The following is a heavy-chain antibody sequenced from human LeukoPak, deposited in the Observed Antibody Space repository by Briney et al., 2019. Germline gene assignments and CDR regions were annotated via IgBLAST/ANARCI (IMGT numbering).Heavy chain of an antibody. CDR2: ISGSGGST. CDR3: AKDMGGGGWYLTIYYYYMDV. Sequence: GGSLRLSCAASGFTFSNAWMSWVRQAPGKGLEWVSAISGSGGSTYYADSVKGRFTISRDNSKNTLYLQMNSLRAEDTAVYYCAKDMGGGGWYLTIYYYYMDVWGKGTTVTISS. D-gene: IGHD6-19*01. J-gene: IGHJ6*03. CDR1: GFTFSNAW. V-gene: IGHV3-23*01.